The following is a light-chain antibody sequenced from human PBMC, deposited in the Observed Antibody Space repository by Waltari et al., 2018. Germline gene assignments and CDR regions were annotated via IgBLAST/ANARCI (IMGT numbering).Light chain of an antibody. J-gene: IGLJ2*01. CDR2: RDD. CDR1: SSNIGAGYD. V-gene: IGLV1-40*01. Sequence: QSVLTQPPSVSGAPGQSVTISCTGSSSNIGAGYDVHWYQQIPGSAPKVLIYRDDNRPSGVPGRFSGSKSGTSASLSVTGLHVEDEADYFCQSYDRDLNAVLFGGGTKVTVL. CDR3: QSYDRDLNAVL.